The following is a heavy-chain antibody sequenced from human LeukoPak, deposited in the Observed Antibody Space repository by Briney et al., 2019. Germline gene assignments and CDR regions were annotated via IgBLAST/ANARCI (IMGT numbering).Heavy chain of an antibody. CDR2: ISGSSSPI. V-gene: IGHV3-48*01. Sequence: PGGSLRLSCAASGFTFSSYSMNWVRQAPGKGLEWVSHISGSSSPIYYADSVKGRFTISRDNAKNSLYLQMNSLRAEDTAVYYCAREGLGDDSSGYYYVNFDYWGQGTLVTVSS. CDR3: AREGLGDDSSGYYYVNFDY. D-gene: IGHD3-22*01. J-gene: IGHJ4*02. CDR1: GFTFSSYS.